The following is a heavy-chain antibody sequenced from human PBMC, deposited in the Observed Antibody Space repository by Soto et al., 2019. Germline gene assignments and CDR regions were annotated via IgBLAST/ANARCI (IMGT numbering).Heavy chain of an antibody. Sequence: QVQLVQSGAEVKKPGASVKVSCKASGYTFTGYYIHWVRQAPGQGLEWMGWINPNRGGTNSAQKFQGWVTMTRDTSISTAYMERSRLRSDDTAVYSCARDLSPYAHVDYWGQGTLVTVSS. V-gene: IGHV1-2*04. CDR2: INPNRGGT. CDR3: ARDLSPYAHVDY. J-gene: IGHJ4*02. CDR1: GYTFTGYY. D-gene: IGHD2-2*01.